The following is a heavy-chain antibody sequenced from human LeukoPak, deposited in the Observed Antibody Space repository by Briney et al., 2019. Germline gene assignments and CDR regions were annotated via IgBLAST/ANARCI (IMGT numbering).Heavy chain of an antibody. D-gene: IGHD6-19*01. Sequence: SETLSLTCTVSGYSISSGYYRGWIRQPPGKGLEWIGSIYHSGSTYYNPSLKSRVTISVDTSKNQFSLKLSSVTAADTAVYYCARGRGWYDGQFDYWGQGTLVTVSS. CDR1: GYSISSGYY. V-gene: IGHV4-38-2*02. J-gene: IGHJ4*02. CDR2: IYHSGST. CDR3: ARGRGWYDGQFDY.